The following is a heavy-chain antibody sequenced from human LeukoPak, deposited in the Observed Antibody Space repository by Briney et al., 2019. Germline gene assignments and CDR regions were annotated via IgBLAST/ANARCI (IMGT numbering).Heavy chain of an antibody. V-gene: IGHV1-69*13. J-gene: IGHJ4*02. CDR2: IIPIFGTA. D-gene: IGHD3-22*01. Sequence: SVKVSCKASGGTFSSYAISWVRQAPGQGLEWMGGIIPIFGTANYAQKFQGRVTITADESTSTAYMELSSLRSEDTAVYYCARGHYDSSGYYPFDYWGQGTLVTVSS. CDR3: ARGHYDSSGYYPFDY. CDR1: GGTFSSYA.